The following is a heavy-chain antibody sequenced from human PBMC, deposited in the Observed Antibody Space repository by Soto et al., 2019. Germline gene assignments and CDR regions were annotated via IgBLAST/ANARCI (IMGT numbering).Heavy chain of an antibody. CDR3: AKDSMFYI. D-gene: IGHD3-10*02. CDR2: ISYDGSNK. J-gene: IGHJ3*02. CDR1: GFTFSSYG. Sequence: QVQLVESGGGVVQPGRSLRLSCAASGFTFSSYGMHWVRQAPGKGLEWVAVISYDGSNKYYADSVKGRFTISRDNSKNTLYLQMNSLRAEDTAVYYCAKDSMFYIWGQGTMVTVSS. V-gene: IGHV3-30*18.